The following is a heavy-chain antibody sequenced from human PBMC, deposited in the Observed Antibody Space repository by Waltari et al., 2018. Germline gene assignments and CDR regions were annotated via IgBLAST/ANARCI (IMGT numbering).Heavy chain of an antibody. CDR2: ISYNERNI. CDR1: DFTFSSYA. J-gene: IGHJ6*02. CDR3: ARDYCDRTYCHGMDV. D-gene: IGHD2-21*01. Sequence: QVQRVESGGGVVRPGGPLRLPCAASDFTFSSYALNWVRQAPGKGLEWVAVISYNERNIYYVDSVKGRFTISRDNSKKTLYLQMNSLRPEDTAVYYCARDYCDRTYCHGMDVWGQGTTVTVSS. V-gene: IGHV3-30*04.